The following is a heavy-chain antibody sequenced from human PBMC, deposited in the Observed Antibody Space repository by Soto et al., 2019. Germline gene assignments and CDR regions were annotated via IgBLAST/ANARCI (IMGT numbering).Heavy chain of an antibody. D-gene: IGHD2-15*01. CDR3: ARWGYCYGGTCHFDF. V-gene: IGHV4-59*01. CDR1: GGSISGYY. CDR2: IHYSGST. J-gene: IGHJ4*02. Sequence: QVQLQESGPGLVKPSETLSLTCTVSGGSISGYYWSWIRQPPGEGLEWIGYIHYSGSTNYNPSLKSRVTISTDATKNQFSLNLSSVTAADTAVYYCARWGYCYGGTCHFDFWGKGILVAVSS.